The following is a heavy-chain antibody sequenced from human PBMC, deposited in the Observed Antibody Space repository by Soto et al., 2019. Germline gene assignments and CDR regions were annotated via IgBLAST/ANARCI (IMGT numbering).Heavy chain of an antibody. CDR3: ARHPGYCSGGSCNGQYTLDV. D-gene: IGHD2-15*01. J-gene: IGHJ6*02. V-gene: IGHV4-39*01. CDR1: GGSISSNSYS. CDR2: LYSSRDT. Sequence: SETLSLTCSVSGGSISSNSYSWGWIRQPPGKGLKWIGTLYSSRDTYYNPSLKSRVTISADTSQNQFSLDLTSVTATDTAVYFCARHPGYCSGGSCNGQYTLDVWGQGTTVT.